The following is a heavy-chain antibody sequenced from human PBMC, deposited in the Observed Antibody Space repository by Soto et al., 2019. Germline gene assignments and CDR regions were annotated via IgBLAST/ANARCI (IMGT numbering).Heavy chain of an antibody. D-gene: IGHD3-22*01. CDR1: GGSISSGDCY. V-gene: IGHV4-30-4*01. CDR2: IYYSGST. Sequence: TLSLTCTVSGGSISSGDCYWSWIRQPPGKGLEWIGYIYYSGSTYYNPSLKSRVTISVDTSKNQFSLKLSSVTAADTAVYYCAREVDSSGYYYDYWGQGTLVTVSS. J-gene: IGHJ4*02. CDR3: AREVDSSGYYYDY.